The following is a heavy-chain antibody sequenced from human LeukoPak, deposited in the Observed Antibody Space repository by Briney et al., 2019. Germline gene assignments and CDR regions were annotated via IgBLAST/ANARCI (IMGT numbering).Heavy chain of an antibody. J-gene: IGHJ3*02. CDR2: ISSSSSYI. CDR3: ARAVRGRDFWSGYAHDAFDI. V-gene: IGHV3-21*01. Sequence: PGGSLRLSCAASGFTFSSYSMNWVRQAPGKGLEWVSSISSSSSYIYYADSVKGRFTISRDNAKNSLYLQMNSLRAEDTAVYYCARAVRGRDFWSGYAHDAFDIWGQGTMVTVSS. D-gene: IGHD3-3*01. CDR1: GFTFSSYS.